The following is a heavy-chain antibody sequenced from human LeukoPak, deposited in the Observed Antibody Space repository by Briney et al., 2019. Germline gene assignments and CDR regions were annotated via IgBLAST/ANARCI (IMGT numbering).Heavy chain of an antibody. J-gene: IGHJ5*02. Sequence: GASVTVSCKASGYTFTSYGISWVRQAPGQGLEWMGWISAYNGNTNYAQKLQGRVTMTTDTSTSTAYMGLRSLRSDDTAVYYCARDRIAVAVNWFDPWGQGTLVTVSS. D-gene: IGHD6-19*01. CDR1: GYTFTSYG. CDR2: ISAYNGNT. V-gene: IGHV1-18*01. CDR3: ARDRIAVAVNWFDP.